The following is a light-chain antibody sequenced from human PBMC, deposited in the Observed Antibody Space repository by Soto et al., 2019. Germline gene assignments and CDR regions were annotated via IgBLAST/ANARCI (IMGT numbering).Light chain of an antibody. CDR3: AAWDVSLNGYV. CDR2: FNN. V-gene: IGLV1-44*01. Sequence: QSVLTQPPSASGTPGQRVTISCSGSSSNIGSNTVNWYQHLPGTAPKLLIYFNNQRPSGVPDRFSGSKSGTSASLAISGLQSEDEGDYYCAAWDVSLNGYVFGTGTKLTV. J-gene: IGLJ1*01. CDR1: SSNIGSNT.